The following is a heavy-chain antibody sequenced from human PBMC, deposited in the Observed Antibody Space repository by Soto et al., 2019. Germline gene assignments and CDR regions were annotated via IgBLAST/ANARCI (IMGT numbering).Heavy chain of an antibody. J-gene: IGHJ4*02. CDR2: IRSKDNNYAT. CDR3: ISRRDCGGDCYDGDS. V-gene: IGHV3-73*02. Sequence: EVQLVESGGGLVQSGGSLKLSCAASGLTFSGSAMQWVRQASGKGLEWVGRIRSKDNNYATAYAASVKGRFTISRDDSKNTAYLQMNSLKTEDTAVYFCISRRDCGGDCYDGDSWGQGTLVTVSS. D-gene: IGHD2-21*02. CDR1: GLTFSGSA.